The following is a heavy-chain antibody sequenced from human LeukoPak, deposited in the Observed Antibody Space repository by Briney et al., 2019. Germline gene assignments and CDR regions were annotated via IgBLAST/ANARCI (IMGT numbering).Heavy chain of an antibody. D-gene: IGHD4-17*01. CDR3: ATAYGDY. Sequence: GGSLRLSCAASGFTLSNAWMSWVRQAPAKGLEWVGRIKTRSDGGTTDYAAPVKGRFIISRDDSKNTLYLQMSSLKTEDTGIYYCATAYGDYWGQGTLVTVSS. CDR1: GFTLSNAW. V-gene: IGHV3-15*01. CDR2: IKTRSDGGTT. J-gene: IGHJ4*02.